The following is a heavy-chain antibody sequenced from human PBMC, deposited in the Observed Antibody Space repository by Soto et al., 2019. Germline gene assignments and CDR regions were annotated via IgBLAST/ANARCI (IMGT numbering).Heavy chain of an antibody. CDR2: IYYSGST. J-gene: IGHJ6*02. CDR3: ARLSMQDYYYYGMDV. Sequence: PSETLSLTCTVSGGSISSYYWSWIRQPPGKGLEWIGYIYYSGSTNYNPSLKSRVTISVDTSKNQFSLKLSSVTAAYTAVYYCARLSMQDYYYYGMDVWGQGTTVTVSS. D-gene: IGHD2-8*01. CDR1: GGSISSYY. V-gene: IGHV4-59*08.